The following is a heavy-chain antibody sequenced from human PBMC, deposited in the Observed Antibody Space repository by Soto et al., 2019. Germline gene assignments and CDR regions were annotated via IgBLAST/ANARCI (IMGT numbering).Heavy chain of an antibody. D-gene: IGHD3-16*01. CDR2: INSDGSST. CDR3: ARDQRVGDFDL. CDR1: GCTFSSYL. Sequence: VGSLRLSCAASGCTFSSYLMHWVRQAPGKGLVWVSRINSDGSSTSYADSVKGRFTISRDNAKNTLYLQMNSLRAEDTAVYYCARDQRVGDFDLWGRGTLVTVSS. V-gene: IGHV3-74*01. J-gene: IGHJ2*01.